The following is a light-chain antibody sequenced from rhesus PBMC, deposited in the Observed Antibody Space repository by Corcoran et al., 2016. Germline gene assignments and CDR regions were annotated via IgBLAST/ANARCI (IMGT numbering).Light chain of an antibody. CDR3: QHGYGTPFT. CDR1: ENVNNY. V-gene: IGKV1-74*01. CDR2: KAS. J-gene: IGKJ3*01. Sequence: DIQMTQSPSSLSASVGDRVTITCRASENVNNYLNWYQQKPGKAPKLQIYKASTLQSGVPSRFSGSGSGTDYTFTISSLQPEYVATYYCQHGYGTPFTFGPGTKLDIK.